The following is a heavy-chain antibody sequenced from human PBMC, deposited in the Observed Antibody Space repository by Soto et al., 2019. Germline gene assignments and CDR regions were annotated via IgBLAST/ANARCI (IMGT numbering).Heavy chain of an antibody. CDR2: ISYDGGNK. V-gene: IGHV3-30-3*01. CDR1: GVTFRNYP. J-gene: IGHJ6*02. Sequence: GGALRLSCAASGVTFRNYPMHWVRQAPGKGLECVAVISYDGGNKFYRDYVKGRFTISRDNSKNTLYLQINSLRYEDTAVYYCARGGREDIXVVIGVRPGEYGVDVWGQGTTVTVSS. D-gene: IGHD2-15*01. CDR3: ARGGREDIXVVIGVRPGEYGVDV.